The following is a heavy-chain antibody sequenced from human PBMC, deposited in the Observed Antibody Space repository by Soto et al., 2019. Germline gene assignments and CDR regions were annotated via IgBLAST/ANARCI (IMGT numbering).Heavy chain of an antibody. CDR2: IIGSGLST. D-gene: IGHD6-19*01. J-gene: IGHJ5*02. V-gene: IGHV3-23*01. CDR3: AKEIVRYSSGINWFDP. Sequence: GGSLRLSCAASGFTFSSYGMSWVRQAPGKGLQWVSGIIGSGLSTFYADSVKGRFTISRDNSKNTMFLQMSSLRAEDTAVYYCAKEIVRYSSGINWFDPWGQGTLVTVS. CDR1: GFTFSSYG.